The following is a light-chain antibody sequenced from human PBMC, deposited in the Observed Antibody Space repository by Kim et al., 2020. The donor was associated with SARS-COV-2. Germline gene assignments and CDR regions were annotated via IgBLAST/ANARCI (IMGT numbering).Light chain of an antibody. CDR3: QVWDSLPVV. J-gene: IGLJ2*01. Sequence: SVAMGQTARINFGENNIGSKNVHWYQQKPCQAPVLVIYRDGDRPSGIPERFSGFNSGNTDTLTISRAQAGDEADYYCQVWDSLPVVFCGGTQLTVL. CDR2: RDG. CDR1: NIGSKN. V-gene: IGLV3-9*01.